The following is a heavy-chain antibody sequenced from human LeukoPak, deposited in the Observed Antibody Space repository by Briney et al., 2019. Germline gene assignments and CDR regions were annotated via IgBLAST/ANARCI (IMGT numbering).Heavy chain of an antibody. CDR3: AGRPYNWNYVDF. J-gene: IGHJ4*02. CDR1: GGSISSYY. D-gene: IGHD1-20*01. Sequence: PSETLSLTCTVSGGSISSYYWSWIRQPAGKGLEWIGYIYHSVSTNYNPSLKSRVTISVDTSKNQFSLKLSSVTAADTAVYYCAGRPYNWNYVDFWGQGTLVTVSS. V-gene: IGHV4-59*08. CDR2: IYHSVST.